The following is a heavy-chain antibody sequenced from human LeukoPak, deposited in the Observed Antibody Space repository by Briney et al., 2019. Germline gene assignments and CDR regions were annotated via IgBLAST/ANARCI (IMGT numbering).Heavy chain of an antibody. CDR3: ARLGEYSYKD. CDR2: IYYSGST. CDR1: GGSISSYY. Sequence: SETLSLTCTVSGGSISSYYWNWNRQPPGKGLEWIGYIYYSGSTNYNPSLKSRVTISVDTSKNQFSLKLSSVTAADTAVYYCARLGEYSYKDWGQGTLVTVSS. V-gene: IGHV4-59*01. J-gene: IGHJ4*02. D-gene: IGHD5-18*01.